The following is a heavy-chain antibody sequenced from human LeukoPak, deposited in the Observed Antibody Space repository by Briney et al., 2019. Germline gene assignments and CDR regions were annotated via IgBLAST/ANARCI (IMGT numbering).Heavy chain of an antibody. Sequence: SETLSLTCTVSGGSISSYYWSWIRQPAGKGLEWIGRIYTSGSTNYNPSLKSRVTMSVDTSKNQFSLKLSSVTAADTAVYYCARGDSDFWSGNQFDYWGQGTLVTVSS. CDR2: IYTSGST. CDR1: GGSISSYY. D-gene: IGHD3-3*01. CDR3: ARGDSDFWSGNQFDY. V-gene: IGHV4-4*07. J-gene: IGHJ4*02.